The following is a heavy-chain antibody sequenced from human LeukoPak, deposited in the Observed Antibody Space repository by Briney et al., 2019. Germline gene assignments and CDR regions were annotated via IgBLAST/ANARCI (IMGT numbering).Heavy chain of an antibody. J-gene: IGHJ3*02. Sequence: PSETLSLTRTVSGGSISSYYWSWIRQPPGKGLEWIGYIYYSGSTNYNPSLKSRVTVSVDTSKNQFSLKLSSVTAADTAVYYCARAVRGVIIAFDIWGQGTMVTVSS. CDR1: GGSISSYY. CDR3: ARAVRGVIIAFDI. D-gene: IGHD3-10*01. CDR2: IYYSGST. V-gene: IGHV4-59*01.